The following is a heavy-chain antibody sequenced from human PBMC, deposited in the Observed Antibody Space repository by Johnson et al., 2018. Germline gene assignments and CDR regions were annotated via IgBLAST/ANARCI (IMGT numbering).Heavy chain of an antibody. CDR2: IRSKAYGGTT. Sequence: VQLQESGGGLVQPGRSLRLSCTASGFTFGDDAMSWFRQAPGTGLEWVGLIRSKAYGGTTEYAASEKGRYSISRDDSKSIAYLQMNSLKIEDTAVYYCTRETEAFEIWGQGTMVTVSS. CDR1: GFTFGDDA. J-gene: IGHJ3*02. V-gene: IGHV3-49*03. CDR3: TRETEAFEI.